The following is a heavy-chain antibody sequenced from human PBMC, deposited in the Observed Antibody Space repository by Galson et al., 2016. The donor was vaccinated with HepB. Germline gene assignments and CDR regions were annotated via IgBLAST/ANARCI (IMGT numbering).Heavy chain of an antibody. CDR2: IYHIGNT. CDR3: ARHRGLPSLYWFFVL. Sequence: SETLSLTCTVSGASIRRYYWSWIRQSPGKGLEWIGYIYHIGNTNYNPSLKSRVTFSLDTSNHRLSLRLRSVTAADPAVYYCARHRGLPSLYWFFVLWGRGTLVTVSS. D-gene: IGHD4-11*01. J-gene: IGHJ2*01. CDR1: GASIRRYY. V-gene: IGHV4-59*08.